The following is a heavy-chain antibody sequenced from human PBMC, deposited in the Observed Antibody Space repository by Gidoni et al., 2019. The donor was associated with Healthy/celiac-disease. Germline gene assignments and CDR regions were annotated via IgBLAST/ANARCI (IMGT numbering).Heavy chain of an antibody. Sequence: EVQLVGSGGGLIQPGGFLRLSCAASGLTVSSNYMSWGRQAPGKGLEWVSVIYCGGSTYYADSVKGRFTIPRDNSKNTRYLQMNSLRAEDTAVYYCARERAAAGTGIDYWGQGTLVTVSS. V-gene: IGHV3-53*01. J-gene: IGHJ4*02. D-gene: IGHD6-13*01. CDR2: IYCGGST. CDR1: GLTVSSNY. CDR3: ARERAAAGTGIDY.